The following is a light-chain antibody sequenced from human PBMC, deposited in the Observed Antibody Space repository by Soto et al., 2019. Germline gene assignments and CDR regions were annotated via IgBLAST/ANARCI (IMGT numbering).Light chain of an antibody. Sequence: DIPMTQSPSTLSASVGDRVTITCRASQSISSWLAWYQQKPGKAPKLLIYKVSSLENGVPSRFSGGGSGTEFTLTISSLQPDDFATYYCQQYSSLWMFGQGTRVEIK. CDR2: KVS. CDR1: QSISSW. J-gene: IGKJ1*01. V-gene: IGKV1-5*03. CDR3: QQYSSLWM.